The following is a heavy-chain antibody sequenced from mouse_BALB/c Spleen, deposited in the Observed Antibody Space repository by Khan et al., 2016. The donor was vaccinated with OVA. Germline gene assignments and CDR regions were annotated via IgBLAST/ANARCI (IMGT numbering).Heavy chain of an antibody. CDR1: GFSLTNYG. CDR2: IWSDGTT. V-gene: IGHV2-6-1*01. Sequence: QVQLKQSGPGLAAPSQSLSITCTISGFSLTNYGVHWVRQPPGKGLEWLVVIWSDGTTNYNSALNSRLTITKKKSQSQVFLKLNSLQTDDTAIYFCARQPYYHYNIMDYWGQGTSVTVSS. J-gene: IGHJ4*01. D-gene: IGHD2-10*01. CDR3: ARQPYYHYNIMDY.